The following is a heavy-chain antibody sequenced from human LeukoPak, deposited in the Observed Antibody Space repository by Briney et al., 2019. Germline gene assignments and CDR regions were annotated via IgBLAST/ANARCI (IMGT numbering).Heavy chain of an antibody. Sequence: PGGSLILSCAASGFTFSNYGMHWVRQAPGKGLEWVAFIRYDGTNKYYADSVKGRFTISRDNSKDTLYLQMNSLRAEDTAVYYCAKDLRYGRDFDYWGQGTLVTVSS. CDR1: GFTFSNYG. CDR2: IRYDGTNK. V-gene: IGHV3-30*02. CDR3: AKDLRYGRDFDY. J-gene: IGHJ4*02. D-gene: IGHD5-18*01.